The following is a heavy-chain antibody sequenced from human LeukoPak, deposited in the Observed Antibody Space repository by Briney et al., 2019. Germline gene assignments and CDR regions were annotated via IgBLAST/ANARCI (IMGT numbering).Heavy chain of an antibody. CDR2: FDGNGPNT. CDR3: AKPRTTGLGWAQFDY. V-gene: IGHV3-23*01. J-gene: IGHJ4*02. D-gene: IGHD2-8*02. CDR1: GFTFSSYA. Sequence: GGSLSLSCAAPGFTFSSYAMSWVRKAPGRGLKWVSGFDGNGPNTYYADSVKGRWTIYRDNYRNTLYLEMNSLRPEDTAIYYCAKPRTTGLGWAQFDYWGQGSLVTVSS.